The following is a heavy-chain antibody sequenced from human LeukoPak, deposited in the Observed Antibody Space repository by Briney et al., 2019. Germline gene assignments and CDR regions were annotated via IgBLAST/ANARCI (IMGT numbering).Heavy chain of an antibody. CDR3: TTGGRTSVHSFDY. CDR1: GFTFSSYG. CDR2: ISSDGSDK. J-gene: IGHJ4*02. V-gene: IGHV3-30*03. D-gene: IGHD4-17*01. Sequence: PGGSLRLSCAASGFTFSSYGMHWVRQAPGKGLEWVAVISSDGSDKYYADSVKGRFTISRDNSKNTMYLQMNSLTTEDTAVYYCTTGGRTSVHSFDYWGQGTLVTVSS.